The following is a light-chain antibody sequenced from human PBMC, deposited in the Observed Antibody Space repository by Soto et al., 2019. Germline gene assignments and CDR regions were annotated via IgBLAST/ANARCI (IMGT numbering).Light chain of an antibody. CDR3: QQYDSIPFT. CDR2: DTS. Sequence: EVVLTQSPATLSLSPGERATLSCRASQSVSRYLAWYQQKPGQAPRLLIYDTSNRATGIPARFSGSGSGTDFSLTINGLQPDDSATYFCQQYDSIPFTFGGGTKVEIK. V-gene: IGKV3-11*01. CDR1: QSVSRY. J-gene: IGKJ4*01.